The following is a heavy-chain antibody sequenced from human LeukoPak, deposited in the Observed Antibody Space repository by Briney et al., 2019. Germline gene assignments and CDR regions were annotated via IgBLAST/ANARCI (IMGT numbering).Heavy chain of an antibody. CDR2: IHFSGSA. CDR1: TAPINTFQ. CDR3: TRIREPRGLGDPGTRPPGHYMDG. V-gene: IGHV4-59*12. J-gene: IGHJ6*03. D-gene: IGHD6-13*01. Sequence: AATLSLTCTVSTAPINTFQWSWLRQPPGKGLEWLPIIHFSGSATYNTSLKSRVIISVDTSKNQFSLKLTSVTAADTALYYCTRIREPRGLGDPGTRPPGHYMDGWGKGTTVTVSS.